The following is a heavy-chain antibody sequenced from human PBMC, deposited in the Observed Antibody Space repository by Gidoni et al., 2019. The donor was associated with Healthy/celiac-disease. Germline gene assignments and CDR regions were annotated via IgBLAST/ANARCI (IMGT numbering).Heavy chain of an antibody. CDR3: ARDLPPSLGELSAFYYYYGMDV. CDR2: ISAYNVNT. J-gene: IGHJ6*02. V-gene: IGHV1-18*01. CDR1: GYTFTSYG. Sequence: QVQLVQSGAEVKKPGASVKVSCKASGYTFTSYGISWVRQAPGQGLEWMGWISAYNVNTNYAQKLQGRVTMTTDTSTSTAYMELRSLRSDDTAVYYCARDLPPSLGELSAFYYYYGMDVWGQGTTVTVSS. D-gene: IGHD3-16*02.